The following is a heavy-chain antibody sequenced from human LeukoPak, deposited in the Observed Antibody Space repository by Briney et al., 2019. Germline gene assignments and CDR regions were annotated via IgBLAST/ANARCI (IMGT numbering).Heavy chain of an antibody. D-gene: IGHD5-12*01. Sequence: GGSLRLSCAASGFTFSSYGMSWVRQAPGKGLEWVSAISGSGGSTYYADSVKGRFTISRDNSKNTLYLQMNSLRDEDTAVYYCARGVRGGYDPDYWGQGTLVTVSS. J-gene: IGHJ4*02. CDR3: ARGVRGGYDPDY. CDR1: GFTFSSYG. CDR2: ISGSGGST. V-gene: IGHV3-23*01.